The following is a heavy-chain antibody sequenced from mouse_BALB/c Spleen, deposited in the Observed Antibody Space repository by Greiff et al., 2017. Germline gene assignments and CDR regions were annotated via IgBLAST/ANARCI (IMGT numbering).Heavy chain of an antibody. V-gene: IGHV2-2*02. J-gene: IGHJ3*01. D-gene: IGHD4-1*01. CDR3: ASPLTGTGFAY. CDR1: GFSLTSYG. CDR2: IWSGGST. Sequence: VMLVESGPGLVQPSQSLSITCTVSGFSLTSYGVHWVRQSPGKGLEWLGVIWSGGSTDYNAAFISRLSISKDNSKSQVFFKMNSLQANDTAIYYCASPLTGTGFAYWGQGTLVTVSA.